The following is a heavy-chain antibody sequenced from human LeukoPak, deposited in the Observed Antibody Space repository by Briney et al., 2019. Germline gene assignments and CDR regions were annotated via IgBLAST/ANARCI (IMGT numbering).Heavy chain of an antibody. CDR3: ARDFGPSGEPRFLNWFDP. J-gene: IGHJ5*02. CDR2: IYYSGST. CDR1: GGSISSSSYY. Sequence: SETLSLTCTVSGGSISSSSYYWGWIRQPPGKGLEWIGSIYYSGSTYYNPSLKSRVTISVDTSKNQFSLKLSSVTAADTAVYYCARDFGPSGEPRFLNWFDPWGQGTLVTVSS. D-gene: IGHD3-16*01. V-gene: IGHV4-39*07.